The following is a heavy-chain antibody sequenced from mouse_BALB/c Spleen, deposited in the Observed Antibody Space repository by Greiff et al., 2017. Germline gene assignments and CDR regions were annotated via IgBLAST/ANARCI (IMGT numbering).Heavy chain of an antibody. CDR3: AKDGYFFAY. V-gene: IGHV5-9-3*01. Sequence: EVQLVESGGGLVKPGGSLKLSCAASGFTFSSYAMSWVRQTPEKRLEWVATISSGGSYTYYPDSVKGRFTISRDNAKNTLYLQMSSLRSEDTAMYYCAKDGYFFAYWGQGTLVTVSA. J-gene: IGHJ3*01. CDR1: GFTFSSYA. CDR2: ISSGGSYT. D-gene: IGHD2-3*01.